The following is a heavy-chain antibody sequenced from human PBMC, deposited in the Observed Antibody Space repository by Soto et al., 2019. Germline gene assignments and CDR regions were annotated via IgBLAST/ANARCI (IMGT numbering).Heavy chain of an antibody. Sequence: GASVKVSCKASGYTFTSYGISWVRQAPGQGLEWKGWISAYNGNTNFAQKLQGRVTMTTDTSTSTAYMELRSLRSDDTAVYYCARDLIRKTIWYPNPPLDYWGQGTLVTVSS. J-gene: IGHJ4*02. D-gene: IGHD6-13*01. V-gene: IGHV1-18*01. CDR2: ISAYNGNT. CDR3: ARDLIRKTIWYPNPPLDY. CDR1: GYTFTSYG.